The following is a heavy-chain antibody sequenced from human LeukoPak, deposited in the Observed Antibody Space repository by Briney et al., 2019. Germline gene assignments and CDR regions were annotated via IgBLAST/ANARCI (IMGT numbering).Heavy chain of an antibody. CDR3: ARRSGNWYYFDY. Sequence: GASVKVSCKASGYTFTSYGIGWVRQAPGQGLEWMGGITTYNGDSNYAQNLQGRVTMTTDTSTTTAYMELRSLRSDDTAVYYCARRSGNWYYFDYWGQGTLVTVSS. J-gene: IGHJ4*02. CDR2: ITTYNGDS. CDR1: GYTFTSYG. V-gene: IGHV1-18*01. D-gene: IGHD6-13*01.